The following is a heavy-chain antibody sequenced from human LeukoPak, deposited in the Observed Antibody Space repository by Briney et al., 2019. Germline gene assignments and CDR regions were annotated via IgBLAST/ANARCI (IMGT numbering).Heavy chain of an antibody. J-gene: IGHJ4*02. Sequence: GGALRLSCAASRFTFSDYYMSWIRQAPGKGLEWISYISSGSRYTRYADSVKGRFTIPRDNAKNSLSLQMNSLRAEDTAVYYCARVRGSYSVDYWGQGTLVTVSS. V-gene: IGHV3-11*03. CDR2: ISSGSRYT. D-gene: IGHD1-26*01. CDR3: ARVRGSYSVDY. CDR1: RFTFSDYY.